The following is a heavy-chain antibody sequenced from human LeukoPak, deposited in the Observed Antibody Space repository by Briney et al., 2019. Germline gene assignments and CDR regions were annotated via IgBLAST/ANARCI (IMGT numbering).Heavy chain of an antibody. D-gene: IGHD2-15*01. J-gene: IGHJ4*02. CDR1: GGSISSGSYY. Sequence: SETLSLTCTVSGGSISSGSYYWSWLRQPAGQGLVWIGRIYTSGSTNYNPSLKSRVTISVDTSKNQFSLKLSSVTAADTAVYYCARVSGGTRDYWGQGTLVTVSS. V-gene: IGHV4-61*02. CDR2: IYTSGST. CDR3: ARVSGGTRDY.